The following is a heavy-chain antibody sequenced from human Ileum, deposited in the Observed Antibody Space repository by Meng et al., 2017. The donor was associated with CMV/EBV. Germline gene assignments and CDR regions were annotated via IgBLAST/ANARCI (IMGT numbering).Heavy chain of an antibody. CDR3: ARDGHVLRFLEWLFWFDP. D-gene: IGHD3-3*01. V-gene: IGHV3-7*01. CDR1: GFTFSSYW. Sequence: ETLSLTCAASGFTFSSYWMSWVRQAPGKGLEWVANIKQDGSEKYYVDSVKGRFTISRDNAKNSLYLQMNSLRAEDTAVYYCARDGHVLRFLEWLFWFDPWGQGTLVTVSS. J-gene: IGHJ5*02. CDR2: IKQDGSEK.